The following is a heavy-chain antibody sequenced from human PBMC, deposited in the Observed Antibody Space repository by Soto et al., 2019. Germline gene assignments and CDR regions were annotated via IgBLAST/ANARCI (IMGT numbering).Heavy chain of an antibody. Sequence: ASVKVSCKASGGTFSSYAISWVRQAPGQGLEWMGGIIPIFGTANYAQKSQGRVTITADESTSTAYMELSSLRSEDTAVYYCARAPCSGGSCYWFDPWRQGTLVTVSS. D-gene: IGHD2-15*01. V-gene: IGHV1-69*13. CDR1: GGTFSSYA. J-gene: IGHJ5*02. CDR2: IIPIFGTA. CDR3: ARAPCSGGSCYWFDP.